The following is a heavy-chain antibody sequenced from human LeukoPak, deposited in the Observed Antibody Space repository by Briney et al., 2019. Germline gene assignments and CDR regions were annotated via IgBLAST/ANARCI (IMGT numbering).Heavy chain of an antibody. CDR3: ARDPKLYGSGSYVQFLDY. CDR1: GFTFTDYS. D-gene: IGHD3-10*01. V-gene: IGHV3-21*01. CDR2: ISSDSGHI. Sequence: PGGSLRLSCAAAGFTFTDYSMNWVRQAPGKGLEWVSTISSDSGHIYYADSVKGRFTISRDNAENSLYLQINSLRAEDTAVYYCARDPKLYGSGSYVQFLDYWGQGTLVTVSS. J-gene: IGHJ4*02.